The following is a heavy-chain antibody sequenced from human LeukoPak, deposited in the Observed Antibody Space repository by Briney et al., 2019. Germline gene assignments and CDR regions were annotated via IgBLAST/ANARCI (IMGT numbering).Heavy chain of an antibody. CDR3: TTAPGDNLYY. D-gene: IGHD3-16*01. J-gene: IGHJ4*02. V-gene: IGHV3-15*01. CDR2: IKDKTNGGTI. CDR1: GFTFSNAW. Sequence: GGSLRLSCAASGFTFSNAWMSWVRQAPGKGLEWVGRIKDKTNGGTIDYTAPVKGRFTISRDDSKDTLFLQMNNMRPDDTGFYHCTTAPGDNLYYWGQGTLVTVSS.